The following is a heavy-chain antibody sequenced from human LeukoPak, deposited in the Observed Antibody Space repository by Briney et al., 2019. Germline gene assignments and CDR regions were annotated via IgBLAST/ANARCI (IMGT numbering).Heavy chain of an antibody. CDR2: INTNTGNP. Sequence: ASVKVSCKASGYTFTSYILNWVRQAPGQGLECMGWINTNTGNPTYAQGFPGRFVFSLDTSVSTAYLQISSLKAEDTALYYCARASTPKVGATIYYFDYWGQGTLVTVSS. D-gene: IGHD1-26*01. CDR3: ARASTPKVGATIYYFDY. V-gene: IGHV7-4-1*02. J-gene: IGHJ4*02. CDR1: GYTFTSYI.